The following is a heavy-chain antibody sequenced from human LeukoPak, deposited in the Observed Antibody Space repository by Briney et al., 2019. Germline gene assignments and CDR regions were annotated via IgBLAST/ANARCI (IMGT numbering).Heavy chain of an antibody. CDR3: ARDWIGYSSSWYVSDLSSPFDY. Sequence: PPGGSLRLSCAASGFTFSSYWMHWVRQAPGKGLVWVSRINSDGSSTSYADSVKGRFTISRDNAKNSLYLQMNSLRAEDTAVYYCARDWIGYSSSWYVSDLSSPFDYWGQGTLVTVSS. D-gene: IGHD6-13*01. CDR1: GFTFSSYW. J-gene: IGHJ4*02. CDR2: INSDGSST. V-gene: IGHV3-74*01.